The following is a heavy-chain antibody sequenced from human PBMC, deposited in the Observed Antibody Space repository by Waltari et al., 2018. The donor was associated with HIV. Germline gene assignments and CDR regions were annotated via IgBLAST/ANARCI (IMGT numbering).Heavy chain of an antibody. CDR2: ISATGTTI. CDR3: ARCETVVTPFINKYLGLDV. J-gene: IGHJ6*02. D-gene: IGHD2-15*01. V-gene: IGHV3-48*01. CDR1: GFTFCDYS. Sequence: EVQLVESGGKLVQPGGSLRLSCLASGFTFCDYSMNWVCQGPGKGLEWVAYISATGTTIFYANSVKGRFTVSRDNVENSLYLDMSSLRAEDTGDYYCARCETVVTPFINKYLGLDVWGPGTTVTVSS.